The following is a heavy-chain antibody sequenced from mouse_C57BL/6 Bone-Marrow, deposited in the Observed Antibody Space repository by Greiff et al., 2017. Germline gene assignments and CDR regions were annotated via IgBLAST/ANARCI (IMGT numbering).Heavy chain of an antibody. CDR3: ARRCLDY. CDR2: ILPVIGST. Sequence: QVQLQQSGAELMKPGASVKLSCKATGYTFTGYWLEWVKQRPGHGLEWIGEILPVIGSTNNNEKFKGKATFTADTSTTTAYMQLSSLTTEDSAIYCCARRCLDYWGQGTTLTVSS. CDR1: GYTFTGYW. J-gene: IGHJ2*01. V-gene: IGHV1-9*01.